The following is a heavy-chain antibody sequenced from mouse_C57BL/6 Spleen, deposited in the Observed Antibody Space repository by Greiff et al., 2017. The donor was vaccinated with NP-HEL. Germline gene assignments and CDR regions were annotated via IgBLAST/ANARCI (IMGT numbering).Heavy chain of an antibody. V-gene: IGHV1-26*01. Sequence: EVQLQQSGPELVKPGASVKISCKASGYTFTDYYMNWVKQSHGKSLEWIGDINPNNGGTSYNQKFKGKATLTVDKSSSTAYMELRSLTSEDSAVYYCARGNRDGTLNYFDYWGQGTTLTVSS. J-gene: IGHJ2*01. D-gene: IGHD4-1*01. CDR1: GYTFTDYY. CDR2: INPNNGGT. CDR3: ARGNRDGTLNYFDY.